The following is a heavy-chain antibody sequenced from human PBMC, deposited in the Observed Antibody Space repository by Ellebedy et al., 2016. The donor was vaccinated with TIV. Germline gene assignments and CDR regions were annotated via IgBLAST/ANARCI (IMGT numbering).Heavy chain of an antibody. J-gene: IGHJ6*02. CDR3: AREGYSRLYGMDV. V-gene: IGHV3-7*03. Sequence: GESLKISCAASGFTFGSFWMSWVRQAPGKGLEWVANIKQDGSEKYYVDSVKGRFTISRDNAKNSLYLQMNSLRGEDTAVYYCAREGYSRLYGMDVWGQGTTVTVSS. CDR1: GFTFGSFW. CDR2: IKQDGSEK. D-gene: IGHD3-22*01.